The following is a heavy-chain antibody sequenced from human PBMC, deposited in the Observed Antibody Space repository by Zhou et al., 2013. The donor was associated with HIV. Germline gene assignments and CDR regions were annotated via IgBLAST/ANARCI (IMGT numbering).Heavy chain of an antibody. CDR1: GYTFTSKY. D-gene: IGHD2-21*01. Sequence: QVQLVQSGAEVKKPGASVKVSCKASGYTFTSKYMHWVRQAPGQGLEWMGWMNPRSGNTGYAQKFQGRVTITRNTSINTAYMELSSLRSEDTGVYYCARHRRYGDNSYAFDIWGQGTTVTVSS. J-gene: IGHJ3*02. V-gene: IGHV1-8*03. CDR2: MNPRSGNT. CDR3: ARHRRYGDNSYAFDI.